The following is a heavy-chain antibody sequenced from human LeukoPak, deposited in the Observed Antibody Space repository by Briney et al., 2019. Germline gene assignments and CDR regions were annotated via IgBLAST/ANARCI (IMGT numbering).Heavy chain of an antibody. Sequence: PSETLSLTCTVSGGSISSRYWSWIRQPPGKGLEWIGYIYYSGSTNYNPSLKSRVTISVDTSKNQFSLKLSSVTAADTAVYYCARQRYSGSYFHYWGQGTLVTVSS. J-gene: IGHJ4*02. V-gene: IGHV4-59*08. D-gene: IGHD1-26*01. CDR3: ARQRYSGSYFHY. CDR1: GGSISSRY. CDR2: IYYSGST.